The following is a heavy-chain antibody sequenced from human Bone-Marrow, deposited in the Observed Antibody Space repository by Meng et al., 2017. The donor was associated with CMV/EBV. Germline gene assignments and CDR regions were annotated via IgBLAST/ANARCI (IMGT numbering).Heavy chain of an antibody. CDR3: ARMVGLFAIFGVASDY. V-gene: IGHV3-23*01. D-gene: IGHD3-3*01. CDR1: GFTFSSYA. J-gene: IGHJ4*02. Sequence: GESLKISCAASGFTFSSYAMSWVRQAPGKGLEWVSAISGSGGSTYYADSVKGRFTISRDNSKNMLYLQMNSLRAEDTAVYYCARMVGLFAIFGVASDYWGEGTLVTVSS. CDR2: ISGSGGST.